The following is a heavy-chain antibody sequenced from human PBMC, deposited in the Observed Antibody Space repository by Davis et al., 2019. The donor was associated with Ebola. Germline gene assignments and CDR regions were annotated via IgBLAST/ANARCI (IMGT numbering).Heavy chain of an antibody. CDR1: GYAFTNYG. V-gene: IGHV1-18*04. Sequence: ASVTVSCMASGYAFTNYGITWVRQAPGQGLEWMGWINPHNGNTNYAQNVQGRVIMTSDTATTTAYMELRSLRSDDTAVYYCARAERVRGVHDAFDIWGQGTMVTVSS. CDR2: INPHNGNT. D-gene: IGHD3-10*01. CDR3: ARAERVRGVHDAFDI. J-gene: IGHJ3*02.